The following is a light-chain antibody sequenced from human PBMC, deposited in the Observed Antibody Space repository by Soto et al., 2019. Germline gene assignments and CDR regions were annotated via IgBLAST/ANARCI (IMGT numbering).Light chain of an antibody. CDR3: HRYGSSPWT. V-gene: IGKV3-20*01. J-gene: IGKJ1*01. Sequence: EIVLTQSPGTLSLSPGERATLSCRASQSVSSSFLAWYQQKPGQAPRLLIYGASIRATGIPDRFSGSGSGTDFTLTISRVEPEDFAVYYCHRYGSSPWTFGQGTKVEIK. CDR2: GAS. CDR1: QSVSSSF.